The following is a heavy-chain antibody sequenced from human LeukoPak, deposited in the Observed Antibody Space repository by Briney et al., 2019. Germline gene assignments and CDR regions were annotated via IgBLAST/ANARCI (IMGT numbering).Heavy chain of an antibody. J-gene: IGHJ4*02. Sequence: GGSLRLSCAASGFTFSSYSMNWVRQAPGKGLEWVSSISSSSSYIYYADTVKGRFTVSRDNAKNSLYLQMNSLRVEDTAVYYCARNSKGYSGYDLGGGFDYWGQGTLVTVSS. D-gene: IGHD5-12*01. CDR1: GFTFSSYS. CDR2: ISSSSSYI. CDR3: ARNSKGYSGYDLGGGFDY. V-gene: IGHV3-21*06.